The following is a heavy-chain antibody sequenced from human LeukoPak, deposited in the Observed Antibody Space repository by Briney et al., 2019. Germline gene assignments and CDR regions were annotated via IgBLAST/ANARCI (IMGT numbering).Heavy chain of an antibody. CDR3: ARVLALGFYYYYGMDV. J-gene: IGHJ6*02. D-gene: IGHD3-16*01. Sequence: GGSLRLSCAASGFTFSNAWMSWVRQAPGKGLEWVANIKQDGSEKYYVDSVKGRFTISRDNAKNSLYLQMNSLRAEDTAVYYCARVLALGFYYYYGMDVWGQGTTVTVSS. CDR2: IKQDGSEK. CDR1: GFTFSNAW. V-gene: IGHV3-7*01.